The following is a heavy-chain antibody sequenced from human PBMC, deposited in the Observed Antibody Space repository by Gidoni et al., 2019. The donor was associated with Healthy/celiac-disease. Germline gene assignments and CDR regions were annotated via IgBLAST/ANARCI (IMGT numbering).Heavy chain of an antibody. J-gene: IGHJ4*02. Sequence: EVQLVESGGGLVQPGGSLRLSCAASGLTFSSYSMNWVRQAPGKGLEWVSYISSSSSTIYYADSVKGRFTISRDNAKNSLYLQMNSLRDEDTAVYYCARDASYYDSSGWNYWGQGTLVTVSS. CDR2: ISSSSSTI. V-gene: IGHV3-48*02. CDR3: ARDASYYDSSGWNY. CDR1: GLTFSSYS. D-gene: IGHD3-22*01.